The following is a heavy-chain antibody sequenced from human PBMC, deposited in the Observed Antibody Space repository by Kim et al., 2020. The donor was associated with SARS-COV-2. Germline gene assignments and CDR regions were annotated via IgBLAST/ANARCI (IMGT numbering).Heavy chain of an antibody. CDR2: VYYSGST. Sequence: SETLSLTCTVSGGSIRSSSYYWGWIRQPPGKGLEWIGTVYYSGSTYYSPSLKSRLTISVDTSRNQFSLRLSSVTAADTAVYYCARARNYYGSRSPPYYYGMDVWGQGTRVTVSS. CDR1: GGSIRSSSYY. CDR3: ARARNYYGSRSPPYYYGMDV. D-gene: IGHD3-10*01. V-gene: IGHV4-39*07. J-gene: IGHJ6*02.